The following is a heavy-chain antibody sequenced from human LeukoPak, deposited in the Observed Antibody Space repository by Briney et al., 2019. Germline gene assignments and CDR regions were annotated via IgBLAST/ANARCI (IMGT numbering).Heavy chain of an antibody. Sequence: GESLQISCRGSGYNFNHHWIGWVRQFPGKGLEWMGLIYPGDSDTKYNPSFEGHVTMSVDRSISAAFLQWSSVKASDTAMYYCARRAQGYSSSWYDYWGQGTLVTVSS. CDR2: IYPGDSDT. D-gene: IGHD6-13*01. CDR1: GYNFNHHW. CDR3: ARRAQGYSSSWYDY. V-gene: IGHV5-51*01. J-gene: IGHJ4*02.